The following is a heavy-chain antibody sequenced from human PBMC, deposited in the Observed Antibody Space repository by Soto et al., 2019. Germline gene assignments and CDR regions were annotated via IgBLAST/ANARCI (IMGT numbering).Heavy chain of an antibody. J-gene: IGHJ4*02. CDR3: ARILAYGYYFDY. V-gene: IGHV4-39*01. Sequence: SETLPLTCTVSGGSISSSSYYWGWIRQPPGKGLEWIGSIYYSGSTYYNPSLKSRVTISVDTSKNQFSLKLSSVTAADTAVYYCARILAYGYYFDYWGQGTLVTVSS. D-gene: IGHD3-10*01. CDR2: IYYSGST. CDR1: GGSISSSSYY.